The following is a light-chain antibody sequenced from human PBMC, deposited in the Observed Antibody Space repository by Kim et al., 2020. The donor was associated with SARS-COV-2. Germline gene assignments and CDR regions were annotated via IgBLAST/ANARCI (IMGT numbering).Light chain of an antibody. CDR2: LNSDGSH. V-gene: IGLV4-69*01. J-gene: IGLJ3*02. CDR3: QTWGTGILWV. CDR1: SGRSVYG. Sequence: VKPTCSPGSGRSVYGYEWHQQEPEQGHRYLMELNSDGSHRQGGGTPDRFSGSCSGAGRHTTISRLQSEDEADYYCQTWGTGILWVFGGGTQLTVL.